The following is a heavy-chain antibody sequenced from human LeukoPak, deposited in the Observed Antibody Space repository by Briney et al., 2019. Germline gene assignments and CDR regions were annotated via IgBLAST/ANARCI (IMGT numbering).Heavy chain of an antibody. D-gene: IGHD4-17*01. CDR3: ARVPTVTTWGYYYMDV. CDR2: ISSSGTTK. Sequence: PGGSLRLSCAASGFTFSDYYMSWIRQAPGKGLEWVSYISSSGTTKYYADSVKGRLTISRDNAKNSLYLQMNSLRAEDTAVYYCARVPTVTTWGYYYMDVWGKGTTVTVSS. CDR1: GFTFSDYY. J-gene: IGHJ6*03. V-gene: IGHV3-11*01.